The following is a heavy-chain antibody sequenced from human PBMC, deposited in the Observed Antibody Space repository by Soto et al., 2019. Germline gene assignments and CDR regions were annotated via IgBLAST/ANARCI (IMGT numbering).Heavy chain of an antibody. CDR3: ARAGRGYCSGGSCYSGLYGMDV. CDR1: GGSISSSNL. D-gene: IGHD2-15*01. J-gene: IGHJ6*02. CDR2: IYHSGST. V-gene: IGHV4-4*02. Sequence: PSETLSLTCAVSGGSISSSNLWNWVRQPPGKGLEWIGQIYHSGSTNYNPSLNSRVTISVDKSKNQFSLKLSSVTAADTAVYYCARAGRGYCSGGSCYSGLYGMDVWGQGTTVTVSS.